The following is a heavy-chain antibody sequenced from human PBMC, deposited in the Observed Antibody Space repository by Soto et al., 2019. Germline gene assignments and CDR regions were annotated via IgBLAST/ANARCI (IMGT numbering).Heavy chain of an antibody. CDR1: GYTFTSYG. Sequence: GASVKVSCKASGYTFTSYGISWVRQAPGQGLEWMGSISVYNGNTNYAQKFQGRVTMTADTSTSTAYMELRSLRSDDTAVYYCARASTYEDLFPPIDYWGQGTLVTVSS. CDR2: ISVYNGNT. D-gene: IGHD3-10*01. J-gene: IGHJ4*02. V-gene: IGHV1-18*01. CDR3: ARASTYEDLFPPIDY.